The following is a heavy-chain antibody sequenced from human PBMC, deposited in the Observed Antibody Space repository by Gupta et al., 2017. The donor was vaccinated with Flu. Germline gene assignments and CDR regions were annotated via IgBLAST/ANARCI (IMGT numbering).Heavy chain of an antibody. Sequence: QVQLQESGPGLVKPSETLSLTCTVSGGSISSYYWSWIRQPPGKGLEWIGYIYYSGSTNYNPSLKSRVTISVDTSKNQFSLKLSSVTAADTAVYYCARALYDSSGYYSPFDYWGQGTLVTVSS. CDR1: GGSISSYY. D-gene: IGHD3-22*01. CDR2: IYYSGST. V-gene: IGHV4-59*01. J-gene: IGHJ4*02. CDR3: ARALYDSSGYYSPFDY.